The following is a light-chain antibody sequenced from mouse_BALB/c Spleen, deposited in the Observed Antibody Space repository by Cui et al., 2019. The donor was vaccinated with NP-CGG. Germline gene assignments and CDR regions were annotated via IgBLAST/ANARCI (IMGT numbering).Light chain of an antibody. CDR1: TGAVTTSNY. CDR2: GTN. J-gene: IGLJ1*01. CDR3: ALWYSNHWV. V-gene: IGLV1*01. Sequence: QAVVTQESALTTSPGETVTLTCRSSTGAVTTSNYANWVQEKPDHLFTGPIGGTNNRAPGVPARFSGSLIGDKAALTITGAQTEDEAIYFCALWYSNHWVFGGGTKLTVI.